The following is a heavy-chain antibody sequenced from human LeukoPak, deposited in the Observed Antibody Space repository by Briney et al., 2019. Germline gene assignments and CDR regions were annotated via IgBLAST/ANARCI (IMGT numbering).Heavy chain of an antibody. CDR2: IDYSGGST. V-gene: IGHV3-23*01. D-gene: IGHD5-18*01. Sequence: PGGSLRLSCTVSGFTLSSYETSWIRQAPGKGLEWVSSIDYSGGSTYYAESVKGRFTISRDNSKNTLYLQLNSLRAEDTAVYYCARRASTERGHSYGLDYWGQGTLVTVSS. J-gene: IGHJ4*02. CDR1: GFTLSSYE. CDR3: ARRASTERGHSYGLDY.